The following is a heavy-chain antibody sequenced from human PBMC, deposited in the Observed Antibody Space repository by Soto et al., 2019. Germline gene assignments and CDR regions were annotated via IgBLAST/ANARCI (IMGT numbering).Heavy chain of an antibody. Sequence: GESLKISCKGSGYGFTGYYISWVRQMPGKGLEWMGRIDPSDSYTNYSPSFQGHVTISADKSDSTAYLQWSSLKASDTAMYYCARNYGGGYPDYWXQGTLVTVSS. V-gene: IGHV5-10-1*01. J-gene: IGHJ4*02. CDR3: ARNYGGGYPDY. CDR1: GYGFTGYY. CDR2: IDPSDSYT. D-gene: IGHD1-26*01.